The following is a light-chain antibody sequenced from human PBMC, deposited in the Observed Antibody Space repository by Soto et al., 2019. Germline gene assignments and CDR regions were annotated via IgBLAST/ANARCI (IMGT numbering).Light chain of an antibody. Sequence: QTVVTQEPSCSVSPGGTVTLTCGLTSGSVSTTYSPSWYQQTPGQAPRTLIYSTNTRSSGVPDRFSGSILGDKAALTITGAQADDESDYYCVLYMGSGISVFGGGTKLTVL. CDR1: SGSVSTTYS. CDR3: VLYMGSGISV. CDR2: STN. J-gene: IGLJ3*02. V-gene: IGLV8-61*01.